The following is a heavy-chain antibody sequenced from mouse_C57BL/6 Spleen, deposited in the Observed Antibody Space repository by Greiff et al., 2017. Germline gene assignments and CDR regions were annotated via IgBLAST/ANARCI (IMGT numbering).Heavy chain of an antibody. CDR1: GFNIKDDY. V-gene: IGHV14-4*01. CDR3: AIYYYCSPYFDY. J-gene: IGHJ2*01. D-gene: IGHD1-1*01. CDR2: IDPENGDT. Sequence: EVQLQQSGAELVRPGASVKLSCTASGFNIKDDYMHWVKQRPEQGLEWIGWIDPENGDTEYASKFQGKATITADTSSNTAYLQLSSLTSEDTAVYYCAIYYYCSPYFDYWGQGTTLTVSS.